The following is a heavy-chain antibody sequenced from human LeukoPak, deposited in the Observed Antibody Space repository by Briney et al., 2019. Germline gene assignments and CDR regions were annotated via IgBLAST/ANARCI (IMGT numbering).Heavy chain of an antibody. Sequence: GGSLRLSCAASGFTFNNAWIIWVRPAPGKGPEWVANIKEDGSDKYYIDSVKGRFTISRDDGTNSVFLEMNSLRPEDTGLYYCARDSRPRGGSCFDNWGQGTLVTVSS. CDR3: ARDSRPRGGSCFDN. J-gene: IGHJ4*02. V-gene: IGHV3-7*01. CDR2: IKEDGSDK. CDR1: GFTFNNAW. D-gene: IGHD2-15*01.